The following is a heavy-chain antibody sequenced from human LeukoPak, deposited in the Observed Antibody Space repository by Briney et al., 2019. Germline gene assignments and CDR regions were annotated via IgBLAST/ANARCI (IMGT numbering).Heavy chain of an antibody. D-gene: IGHD2/OR15-2a*01. V-gene: IGHV4-39*07. CDR2: IYYSGST. Sequence: SETLSLTCTVSGGSISSSSYYWGWIRRPPGKGLEWIGSIYYSGSTYYNPFLKSRVTISVDTSKNQFSLKLSSVTAADTAVYYCARESLLHYYYYMDVWGKGTTVTVSS. CDR1: GGSISSSSYY. CDR3: ARESLLHYYYYMDV. J-gene: IGHJ6*03.